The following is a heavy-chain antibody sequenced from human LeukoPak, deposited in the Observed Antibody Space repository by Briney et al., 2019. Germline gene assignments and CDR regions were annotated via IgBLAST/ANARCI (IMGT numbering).Heavy chain of an antibody. Sequence: GASVTVSCTASGYTFTIYDINWVRQAPGQGREWMGWMNPNSGNTGYAQKFQGSVTMTKNPSITTAYMERSSLRSEDTAVYYCARTLSWATASYYYMDVWGKGTTVTVSS. CDR1: GYTFTIYD. D-gene: IGHD1-26*01. V-gene: IGHV1-8*01. CDR3: ARTLSWATASYYYMDV. J-gene: IGHJ6*03. CDR2: MNPNSGNT.